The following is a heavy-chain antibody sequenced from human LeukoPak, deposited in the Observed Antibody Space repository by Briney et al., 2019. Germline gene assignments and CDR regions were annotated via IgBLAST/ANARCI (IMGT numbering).Heavy chain of an antibody. CDR1: GGSISSGGYY. CDR3: ARDGSRRSANLLYYYYYGMDV. V-gene: IGHV4-31*03. J-gene: IGHJ6*02. Sequence: SETLSLTCTVSGGSISSGGYYWSWNRQHPGKGLEWIGYIYYSGSTYYNPSLKSRVTISVDTSKNQFSLKLSSVTAADTAVYYCARDGSRRSANLLYYYYYGMDVWGQGTTVTVSS. CDR2: IYYSGST.